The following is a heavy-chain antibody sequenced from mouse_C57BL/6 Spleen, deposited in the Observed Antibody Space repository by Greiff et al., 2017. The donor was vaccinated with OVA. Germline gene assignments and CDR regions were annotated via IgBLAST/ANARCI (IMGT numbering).Heavy chain of an antibody. CDR1: GYAFTNYL. D-gene: IGHD2-3*01. CDR2: INPGRGGS. CDR3: AKGNDYWYFDV. Sequence: VQLQQSGAELVRPGTSVKVSCKSSGYAFTNYLIEWVKQRPGPGLEWLGVINPGRGGSNYNEKFKGKATLTADKSSSTAYMQLSSLTSEDSAVYFCAKGNDYWYFDVWGTGTTVTVSS. J-gene: IGHJ1*03. V-gene: IGHV1-54*01.